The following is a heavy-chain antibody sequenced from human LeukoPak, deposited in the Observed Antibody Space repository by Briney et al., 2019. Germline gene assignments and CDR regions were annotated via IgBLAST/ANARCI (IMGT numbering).Heavy chain of an antibody. J-gene: IGHJ4*02. CDR3: ARDDYYYDSSGVDY. D-gene: IGHD3-22*01. CDR1: SGSISTSNYY. V-gene: IGHV4-39*07. CDR2: IYYSGST. Sequence: SETLSLTCTVSSGSISTSNYYWGWVRQPPGKGLEWIGSIYYSGSTYYNPSLKSRVTISVDTSKNQFSLKLSSVTAADTAVYYCARDDYYYDSSGVDYWGQGTLVTVSS.